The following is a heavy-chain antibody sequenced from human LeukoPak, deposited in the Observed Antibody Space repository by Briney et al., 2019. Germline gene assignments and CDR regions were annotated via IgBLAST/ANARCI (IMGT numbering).Heavy chain of an antibody. CDR3: AGGVGATTGY. D-gene: IGHD1-26*01. Sequence: GASLRVSSTPSGYTFTAYYMHWVRQAPGQRREWMGWIIPNSGGTNYAQKCQGRVTMTRDTSISTAYMELSRLRSDDTAVYYCAGGVGATTGYWGQGTLVTVSS. CDR1: GYTFTAYY. CDR2: IIPNSGGT. V-gene: IGHV1-2*02. J-gene: IGHJ4*02.